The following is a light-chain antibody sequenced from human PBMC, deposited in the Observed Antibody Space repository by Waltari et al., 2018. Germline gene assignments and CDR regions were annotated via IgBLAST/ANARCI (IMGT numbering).Light chain of an antibody. V-gene: IGLV2-14*03. J-gene: IGLJ2*01. CDR1: SNDVGYNNY. CDR3: SSYTSSSTLL. CDR2: DVS. Sequence: GSPGQSITISCTGTSNDVGYNNYVCWYQQHPGKAPKLMIYDVSKRPSGIADRFSGSRSGNTASLTISGLQADDEADYYCSSYTSSSTLLFGGGTKVTVL.